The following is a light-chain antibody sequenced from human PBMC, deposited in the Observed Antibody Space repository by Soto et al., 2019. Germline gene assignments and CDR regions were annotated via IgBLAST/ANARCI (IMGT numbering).Light chain of an antibody. V-gene: IGKV1-39*01. J-gene: IGKJ5*01. CDR2: AAS. CDR3: QQSYDSPVT. Sequence: DIQMTQSPSSLSASVGDRVTITCRASQSISNFLSLYQHRPGKAPKLLIYAASTLQSGVPSRFSGSGSGTDFTLTISSLQPEDFAAYYCQQSYDSPVTFGQGTRLEIK. CDR1: QSISNF.